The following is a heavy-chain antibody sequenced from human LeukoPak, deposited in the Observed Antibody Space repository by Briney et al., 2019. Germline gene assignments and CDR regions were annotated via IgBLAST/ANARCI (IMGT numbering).Heavy chain of an antibody. CDR1: GGSISSSSYY. CDR3: ARRGYSYVGGAFDI. V-gene: IGHV4-39*01. CDR2: IYYSGST. Sequence: SETLSLTCTVSGGSISSSSYYWGWIRQPPGKGLEWIGSIYYSGSTYYNPSLKSRVTISVDTSKNQLSLKLSSVTAADTAVYYCARRGYSYVGGAFDIWGQGTMVTVSS. J-gene: IGHJ3*02. D-gene: IGHD5-18*01.